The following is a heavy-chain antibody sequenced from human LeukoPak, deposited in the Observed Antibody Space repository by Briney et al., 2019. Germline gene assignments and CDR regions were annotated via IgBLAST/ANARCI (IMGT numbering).Heavy chain of an antibody. J-gene: IGHJ3*02. CDR1: GGSFSGYY. CDR3: ARASITRVAFDI. CDR2: INHSGST. V-gene: IGHV4-34*01. Sequence: PSETLSLTCAVYGGSFSGYYWSWIRQPPGKGLEWIGEINHSGSTNYNPSLKSRVTMSVDTSKNQFSLKLSSVTAADTALYYCARASITRVAFDIWGQGTMVTVSS. D-gene: IGHD3-10*01.